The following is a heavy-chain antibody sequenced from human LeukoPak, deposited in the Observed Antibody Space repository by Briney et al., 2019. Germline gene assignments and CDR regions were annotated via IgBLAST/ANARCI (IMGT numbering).Heavy chain of an antibody. J-gene: IGHJ3*02. CDR2: IKQGESER. V-gene: IGHV3-7*04. D-gene: IGHD3-22*01. CDR3: ARGDNSAFDI. Sequence: GRSLRLSCAASGFTFRSYRMNWVRQAPGKGLEWVASIKQGESERYYVDSVNGRFTISRDNAKSSLYLQMNSLRAEDTAVYYCARGDNSAFDIWGQGTMVTVSS. CDR1: GFTFRSYR.